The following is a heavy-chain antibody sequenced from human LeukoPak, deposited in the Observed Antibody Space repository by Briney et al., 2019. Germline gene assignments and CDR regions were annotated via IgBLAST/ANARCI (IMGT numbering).Heavy chain of an antibody. V-gene: IGHV3-11*01. J-gene: IGHJ5*02. CDR1: GFIFSDYY. Sequence: GGSLRLSCAASGFIFSDYYMSWIRQAPGKGLEWISYINRVGTNTHYADSVRGRFSISRDNAKNSLFLQMNSLSAEDTAIYYCARDGAGLDPWGQGVLVTVSS. CDR2: INRVGTNT. CDR3: ARDGAGLDP.